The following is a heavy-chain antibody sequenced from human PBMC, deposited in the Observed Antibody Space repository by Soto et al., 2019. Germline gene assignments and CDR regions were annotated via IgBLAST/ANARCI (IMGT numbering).Heavy chain of an antibody. CDR3: AKDHGLFDY. CDR2: ISYDGSNK. J-gene: IGHJ4*02. V-gene: IGHV3-30*18. Sequence: GGSLRLSCAASGFTFSSYGMHWVRQAPGKGLEWVAVISYDGSNKYYADSVKGRFTISRDNSKNTLYLQMNGLRAEDTAVYYCAKDHGLFDYWGQGTLVTVSS. CDR1: GFTFSSYG.